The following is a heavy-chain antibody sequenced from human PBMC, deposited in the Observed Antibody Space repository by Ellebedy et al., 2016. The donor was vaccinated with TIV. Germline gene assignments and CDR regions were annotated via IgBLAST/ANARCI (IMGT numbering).Heavy chain of an antibody. D-gene: IGHD3-10*01. CDR3: ARDRTPILRGDGY. CDR2: ISYTGNT. J-gene: IGHJ4*02. Sequence: SETLSLTCTVSGGSIRISNFYWGWIRQPPGKGLECIGSISYTGNTYYNPSLESRITVSLDTSRNQFSLNLNSVTAADTAVYYCARDRTPILRGDGYWGQGTLVTVSS. V-gene: IGHV4-39*07. CDR1: GGSIRISNFY.